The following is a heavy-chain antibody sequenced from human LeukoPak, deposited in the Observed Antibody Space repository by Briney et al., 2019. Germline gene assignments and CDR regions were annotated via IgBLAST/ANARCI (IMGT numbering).Heavy chain of an antibody. CDR2: ISAYNGNT. Sequence: ASVKVSCKASGYALTGYYMHWVRQAPGQGLEWMGWISAYNGNTNYAQKLQGRVTMTTDTSTSTAYMELRGLRSDDTAVYYCASPYYGSGSYLYWGQGTLVTVSS. CDR1: GYALTGYY. V-gene: IGHV1-18*04. D-gene: IGHD3-10*01. CDR3: ASPYYGSGSYLY. J-gene: IGHJ4*02.